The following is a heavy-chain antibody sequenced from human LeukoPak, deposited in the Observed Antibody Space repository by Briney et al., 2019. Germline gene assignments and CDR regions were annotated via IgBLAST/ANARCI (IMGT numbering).Heavy chain of an antibody. Sequence: GGSLRLSCAASGFTFSSHGMHWVRQAPGKGLEWVAVISYDGSDKYYADSVKGRFTISRDNSKNTLYLQMSSLRADDTALYYCAKSPPRCSGGSCYGYWGQGTLVTVSS. CDR2: ISYDGSDK. D-gene: IGHD2-15*01. V-gene: IGHV3-30*18. J-gene: IGHJ4*02. CDR3: AKSPPRCSGGSCYGY. CDR1: GFTFSSHG.